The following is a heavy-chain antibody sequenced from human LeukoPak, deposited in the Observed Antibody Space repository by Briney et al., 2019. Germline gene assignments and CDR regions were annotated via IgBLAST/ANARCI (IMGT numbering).Heavy chain of an antibody. CDR3: AKGFGGVIVIPYYFDY. V-gene: IGHV3-23*01. CDR2: ISGSGGST. D-gene: IGHD3-16*02. J-gene: IGHJ4*02. CDR1: GFTFSSYG. Sequence: GGSLRLSCAASGFTFSSYGMHWVRQAPGKGLEWVSAISGSGGSTYYADSVKGRFTISRDNSKNTLYPQMNSLRAEDTAVYYCAKGFGGVIVIPYYFDYWGQGTLVTVSS.